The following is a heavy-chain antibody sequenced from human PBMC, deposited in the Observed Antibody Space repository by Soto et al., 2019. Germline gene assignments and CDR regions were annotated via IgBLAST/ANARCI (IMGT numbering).Heavy chain of an antibody. V-gene: IGHV4-59*08. CDR3: ARQLTDSNNWPALDY. J-gene: IGHJ4*02. CDR1: GGSMNYYY. Sequence: PSETLSLTCTVSGGSMNYYYWSWIRQPPGKGLEYIGYIYYTGSANYNPSLKRRLAISVDTSKNQFSLNLTSVTAADTAVYYCARQLTDSNNWPALDYWGQGTLVTVPQ. CDR2: IYYTGSA. D-gene: IGHD6-13*01.